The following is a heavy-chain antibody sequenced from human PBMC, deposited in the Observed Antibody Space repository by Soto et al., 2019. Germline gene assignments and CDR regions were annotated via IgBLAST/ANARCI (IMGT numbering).Heavy chain of an antibody. Sequence: PSETLSLTCTFSGVSISSYYLRWIRQPPGKGLECIGYIYYSGSTNYNPSLKSRFTISVDTSKNQFSLKLSSVTAADTAVYYCARSGGNVDTAMVNSARNWFDPWGQGTQVTVSS. CDR1: GVSISSYY. CDR3: ARSGGNVDTAMVNSARNWFDP. J-gene: IGHJ5*02. D-gene: IGHD5-18*01. V-gene: IGHV4-59*01. CDR2: IYYSGST.